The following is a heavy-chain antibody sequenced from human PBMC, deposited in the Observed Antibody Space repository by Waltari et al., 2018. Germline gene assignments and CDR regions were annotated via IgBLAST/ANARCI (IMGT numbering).Heavy chain of an antibody. CDR1: SGSISNSAYY. D-gene: IGHD6-19*01. V-gene: IGHV4-39*01. J-gene: IGHJ5*02. Sequence: QLQLQESGPGLVKPSETLSLTCTVSSGSISNSAYYWDWIRQSPGKGLEWIGNLYYNGNVYYNPSLDGRITISLDTSKTQFSLMLTSVTAADTAIYYCARHRAGSTWFDPWGQGTLVTVSS. CDR3: ARHRAGSTWFDP. CDR2: LYYNGNV.